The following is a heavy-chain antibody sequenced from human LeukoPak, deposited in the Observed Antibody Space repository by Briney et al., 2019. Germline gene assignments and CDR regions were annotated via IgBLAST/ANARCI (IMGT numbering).Heavy chain of an antibody. Sequence: SGTLSLTCTVSGGSISSHYWSWIRQPPGEGLEWIGYIYYSGSTNYNPSLKSRVTISVDTSKNQFSLKLSSVTAADTAVDYCARAAYYDSSGYYYLAFDYWGQGTLVTVSS. V-gene: IGHV4-59*11. D-gene: IGHD3-22*01. J-gene: IGHJ4*02. CDR1: GGSISSHY. CDR3: ARAAYYDSSGYYYLAFDY. CDR2: IYYSGST.